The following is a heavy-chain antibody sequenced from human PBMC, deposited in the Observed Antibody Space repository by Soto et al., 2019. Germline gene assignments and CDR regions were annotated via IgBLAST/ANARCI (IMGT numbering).Heavy chain of an antibody. V-gene: IGHV1-3*01. CDR2: INAGNSNT. Sequence: ASVKVSCKASGYTFTSYAMHWVRQAPGQRLEWMGWINAGNSNTKYSQKFQGRVTIARDTSESTAYMELSSLRSEDMAVYYCARLQIAARWEGDYWGQGTLVTVSS. CDR1: GYTFTSYA. D-gene: IGHD6-6*01. CDR3: ARLQIAARWEGDY. J-gene: IGHJ4*02.